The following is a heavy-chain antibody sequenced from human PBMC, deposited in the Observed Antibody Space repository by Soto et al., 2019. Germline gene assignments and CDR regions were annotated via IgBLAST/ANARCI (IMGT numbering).Heavy chain of an antibody. J-gene: IGHJ4*02. Sequence: GGSLRLSCAASGFTFSSYAMSWVRQAPGKGLKWVSAISDSGVSTYYADSVKGRFTISRDNSKNTLYLQMNSLRAEDTAVYYCAKDFKNFWSGYSPYWGQGTLVTVSS. CDR2: ISDSGVST. CDR3: AKDFKNFWSGYSPY. V-gene: IGHV3-23*01. CDR1: GFTFSSYA. D-gene: IGHD3-3*01.